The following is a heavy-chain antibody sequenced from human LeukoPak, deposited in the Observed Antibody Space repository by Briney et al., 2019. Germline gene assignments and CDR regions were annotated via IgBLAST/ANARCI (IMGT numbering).Heavy chain of an antibody. CDR1: GFTFSSYG. J-gene: IGHJ5*02. CDR3: ARDSDYDFWSGYLWLDP. D-gene: IGHD3-3*01. V-gene: IGHV3-33*01. CDR2: IWYDGSNK. Sequence: GGSLRLSCAASGFTFSSYGMHWVRQAPGKGLEWVAVIWYDGSNKYYADSVKGRFTISRDNSKNTLYLQMNSLRAEDTAVYYCARDSDYDFWSGYLWLDPGGQETLVTVSS.